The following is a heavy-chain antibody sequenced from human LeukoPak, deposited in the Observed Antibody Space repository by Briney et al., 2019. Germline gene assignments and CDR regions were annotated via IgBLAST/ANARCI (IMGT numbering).Heavy chain of an antibody. V-gene: IGHV4-39*07. D-gene: IGHD3-22*01. Sequence: PSETLSLTCAVSGGSISSSSYYWGWIRKPPGKGLEWIGSIDYTGSTYYNPSLKSRVTIFVDTSKNQFSLKLSSVTAADTAVYYCARSYDSSGQYYYYYYYMDVWGKGTTVTVSS. CDR2: IDYTGST. J-gene: IGHJ6*03. CDR3: ARSYDSSGQYYYYYYYMDV. CDR1: GGSISSSSYY.